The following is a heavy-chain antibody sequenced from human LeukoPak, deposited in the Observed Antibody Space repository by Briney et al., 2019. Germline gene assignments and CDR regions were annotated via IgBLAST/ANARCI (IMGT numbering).Heavy chain of an antibody. J-gene: IGHJ4*02. V-gene: IGHV3-23*01. Sequence: PGGSLRLSCAASGFTFSSYAMTWVRHAPGKGLEWVSTISGSGGSTYYADSVKGRFTISRDNSKDTVYLQVNSLRAEDTAVYYCAKDSRSLPYCFDFWGQGTLVTVSS. CDR2: ISGSGGST. CDR3: AKDSRSLPYCFDF. CDR1: GFTFSSYA.